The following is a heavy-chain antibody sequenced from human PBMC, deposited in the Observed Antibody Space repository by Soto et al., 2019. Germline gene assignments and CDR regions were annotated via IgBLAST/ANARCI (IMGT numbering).Heavy chain of an antibody. CDR2: MHHDGSA. J-gene: IGHJ4*02. Sequence: QVQLQESGPGLVKPSGTLSLTCAVSGDSISSSNWWSWVRQPPGKGLEGIGEMHHDGSANYNPSLRSRVTVSVDKSKNQFSLKLNPVTAADTAVYYCAAASSWRLDYWGQGALVTVSS. V-gene: IGHV4-4*02. CDR3: AAASSWRLDY. CDR1: GDSISSSNW. D-gene: IGHD6-13*01.